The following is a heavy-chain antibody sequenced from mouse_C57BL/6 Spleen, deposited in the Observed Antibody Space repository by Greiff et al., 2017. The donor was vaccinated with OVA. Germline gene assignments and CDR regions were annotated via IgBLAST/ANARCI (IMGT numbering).Heavy chain of an antibody. D-gene: IGHD2-5*01. J-gene: IGHJ4*01. Sequence: QVQLKESGAELVKPGASVKLSCKASGYTFTSYWMHWVKQRPGRGLEWIGRIDPNSGGTKYNEKFKSKATLTVDKPSSTAYMQLSSLTSEDSAVYYCARSYSNSYYYAMDYWGQGTSVTVSS. CDR1: GYTFTSYW. CDR2: IDPNSGGT. V-gene: IGHV1-72*01. CDR3: ARSYSNSYYYAMDY.